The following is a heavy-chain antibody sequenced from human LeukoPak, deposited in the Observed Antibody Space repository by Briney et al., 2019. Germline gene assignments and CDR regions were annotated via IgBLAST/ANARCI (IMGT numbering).Heavy chain of an antibody. Sequence: GGSLRLSCAASGFTFSSYAMSWVRQAPGKGLEWVSAISGRGDTIFYADSLRGRFTVSRDNSKNTLYLQMNSLRAEDTAVYYCAKATMATTYFDYWGQGTLVTVSS. D-gene: IGHD5-24*01. CDR3: AKATMATTYFDY. CDR2: ISGRGDTI. CDR1: GFTFSSYA. J-gene: IGHJ4*02. V-gene: IGHV3-23*01.